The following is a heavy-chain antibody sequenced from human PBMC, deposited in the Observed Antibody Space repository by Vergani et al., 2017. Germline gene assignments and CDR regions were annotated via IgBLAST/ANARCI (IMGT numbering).Heavy chain of an antibody. CDR1: GFSFGTYS. CDR3: ARKKYYDSKDYYQVEPFDY. CDR2: ISGRSNYI. D-gene: IGHD3-22*01. V-gene: IGHV3-21*06. Sequence: EVQLQESGGGLVKPGGSLRVSCAASGFSFGTYSINWVRQAPGKGLEWVSSISGRSNYIYYADSLKGRFTISRDNSKNSVYLQMNSLRAEDTAIYYCARKKYYDSKDYYQVEPFDYWGQGTLVTVSS. J-gene: IGHJ4*02.